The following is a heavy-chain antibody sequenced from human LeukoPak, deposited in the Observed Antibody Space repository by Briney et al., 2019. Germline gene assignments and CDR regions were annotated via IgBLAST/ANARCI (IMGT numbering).Heavy chain of an antibody. D-gene: IGHD1-26*01. CDR3: ARDGISGSYYAEYFQH. CDR2: IYYTGST. CDR1: GGSISSYY. V-gene: IGHV4-59*01. J-gene: IGHJ1*01. Sequence: SETLSLTCTVSGGSISSYYWSWLRQPPGKGLEWIGYIYYTGSTNYNPSLKSRVTISVDTSKNQFSLKLSSVTAADTAVYYCARDGISGSYYAEYFQHWGQGTLVTVSS.